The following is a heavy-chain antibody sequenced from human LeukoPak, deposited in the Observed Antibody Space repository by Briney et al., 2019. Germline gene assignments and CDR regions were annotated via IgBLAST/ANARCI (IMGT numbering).Heavy chain of an antibody. Sequence: GGSLRLSCAASGFTFSSYAMHWVRQAPGKGLEWVAVISYDGRNKYYADSVKGRFTISRDNSKNTLYVQMNSLRAEDTAVYYCVKDRQGTGGWYGQWGQGTPVTVSS. D-gene: IGHD2-8*02. CDR2: ISYDGRNK. V-gene: IGHV3-30*04. CDR3: VKDRQGTGGWYGQ. J-gene: IGHJ5*02. CDR1: GFTFSSYA.